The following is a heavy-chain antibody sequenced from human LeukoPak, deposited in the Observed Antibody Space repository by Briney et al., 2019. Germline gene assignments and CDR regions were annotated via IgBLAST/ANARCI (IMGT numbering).Heavy chain of an antibody. D-gene: IGHD3-3*01. CDR1: GYTFTSYG. Sequence: ASVKVSCKASGYTFTSYGISWVRQAPGQGLEWMGWISAYNGNTNYAQKLQGRVTMTTDTSTSTAYMELRSLRSDDTAVYYCARDRGYYDFWSGSPGDAFDIWGQGTMVTVSS. CDR3: ARDRGYYDFWSGSPGDAFDI. V-gene: IGHV1-18*01. J-gene: IGHJ3*02. CDR2: ISAYNGNT.